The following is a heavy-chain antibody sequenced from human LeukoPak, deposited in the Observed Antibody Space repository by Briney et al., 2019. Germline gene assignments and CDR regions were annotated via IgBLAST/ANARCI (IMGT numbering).Heavy chain of an antibody. D-gene: IGHD4-17*01. CDR3: ARDRGPDYGGPGNYGMDV. CDR1: GGSISSGDYY. J-gene: IGHJ6*02. CDR2: IYCSGST. Sequence: SETLSLTCTVSGGSISSGDYYWSWIRQPPGKGLEWIGYIYCSGSTYYNPSLKSRVTISVDTSKNQFSLKLSSVTAADTAVYYCARDRGPDYGGPGNYGMDVWGQGDTITVSS. V-gene: IGHV4-30-4*01.